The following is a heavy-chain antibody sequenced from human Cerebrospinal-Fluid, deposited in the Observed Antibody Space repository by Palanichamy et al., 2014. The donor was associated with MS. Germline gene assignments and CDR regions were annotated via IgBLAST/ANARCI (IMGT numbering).Heavy chain of an antibody. J-gene: IGHJ6*02. CDR2: IIPMFSIV. Sequence: QVQLVQSGAEVKKPRSSVKVSCKTSGGTFNSDAISWVRQAPGQGLQWMGGIIPMFSIVNYAQKFQGRVTITADESTSTADMELSSLRSEDTAAYYCARVLRREGYNSYYYNGMDVWGQGTTVTVSS. CDR3: ARVLRREGYNSYYYNGMDV. V-gene: IGHV1-69*01. D-gene: IGHD5-24*01. CDR1: GGTFNSDA.